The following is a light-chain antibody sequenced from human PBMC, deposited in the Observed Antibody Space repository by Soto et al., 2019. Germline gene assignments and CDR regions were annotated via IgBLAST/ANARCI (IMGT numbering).Light chain of an antibody. J-gene: IGKJ5*01. Sequence: PMSQYPSSLSASLGDRVAITSQARQNINNYLNWYQQKPGRAPKLLVYDASNLEAGVPSRFRGIGSGTDFTFTISRLQPEHIATYVCQQYENLPTFGQGTRLE. V-gene: IGKV1-33*01. CDR3: QQYENLPT. CDR2: DAS. CDR1: QNINNY.